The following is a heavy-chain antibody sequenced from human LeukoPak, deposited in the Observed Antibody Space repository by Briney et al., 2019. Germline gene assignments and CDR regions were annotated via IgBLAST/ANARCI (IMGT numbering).Heavy chain of an antibody. Sequence: KSGGSLRLSCEASGFTFSSYSMNWVRQAPGKGLEWVSSISSSSSYIYYADSVKGRFTISRDNAKNSLFLQMNSLRAEDTAVYYCARELVVVGPTATSRFDPWGQGTLVIVSS. CDR1: GFTFSSYS. CDR3: ARELVVVGPTATSRFDP. V-gene: IGHV3-21*01. D-gene: IGHD2-2*01. CDR2: ISSSSSYI. J-gene: IGHJ5*02.